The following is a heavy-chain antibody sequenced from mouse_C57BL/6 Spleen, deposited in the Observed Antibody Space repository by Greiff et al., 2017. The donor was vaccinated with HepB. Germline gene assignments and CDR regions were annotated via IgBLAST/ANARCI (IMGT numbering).Heavy chain of an antibody. V-gene: IGHV1-63*01. CDR1: GYTFTNYW. D-gene: IGHD3-1*01. Sequence: QVQLQQSGAELVRPGTSVKMSCKASGYTFTNYWIGWAKQRPGHGLEWIGDIYPGGGYTNYNEKFKGKATLTADKSSSTAYMQFSSLTSEDSAIYYCARGMSRAMDYWGQGTSVTVSS. J-gene: IGHJ4*01. CDR3: ARGMSRAMDY. CDR2: IYPGGGYT.